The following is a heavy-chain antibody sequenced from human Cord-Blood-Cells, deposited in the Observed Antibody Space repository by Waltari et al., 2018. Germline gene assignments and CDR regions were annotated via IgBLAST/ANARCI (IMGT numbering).Heavy chain of an antibody. D-gene: IGHD3-10*01. J-gene: IGHJ4*02. CDR1: GYTLTELS. CDR2: LGREDGET. Sequence: QVQLVQSGAEVKKPGASVKVSCKVSGYTLTELSMHWVRQAPGKGLEWMGGLGREDGETIDAQKFPGRVTMTEDTSTDTAYMELSSLRSEDTAVYYCATVHITMVRGVIHHDYWGQGTLVTVSS. V-gene: IGHV1-24*01. CDR3: ATVHITMVRGVIHHDY.